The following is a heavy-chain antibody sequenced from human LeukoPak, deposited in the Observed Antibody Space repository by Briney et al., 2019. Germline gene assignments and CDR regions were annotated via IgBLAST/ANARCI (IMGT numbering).Heavy chain of an antibody. CDR2: IYTGGTT. D-gene: IGHD3-16*01. CDR3: AREISRFGI. CDR1: GFTVRTNNY. J-gene: IGHJ4*02. V-gene: IGHV3-66*01. Sequence: PGGSLRLSCAASGFTVRTNNYMYWVRQAPGKGLEWVSSIYTGGTTYYADSVKGRFTISRDDPKNTLYLQMNSLKADDAAVYYCAREISRFGIWGQGTRVTVSS.